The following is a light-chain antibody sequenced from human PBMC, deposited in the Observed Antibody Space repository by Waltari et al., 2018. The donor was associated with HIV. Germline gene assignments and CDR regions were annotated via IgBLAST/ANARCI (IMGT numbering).Light chain of an antibody. CDR2: LKRDGSH. CDR1: SGHTNYA. Sequence: QLVLTQSPSASASLGASVKLTCTLSSGHTNYAIAWHQQHPEKGPRYLMTLKRDGSHSKGDGIPDRFSGSSSGAERYLIISRLQSEDEADYYCQTWGTGIQVFGGGTKVTVL. J-gene: IGLJ3*02. V-gene: IGLV4-69*02. CDR3: QTWGTGIQV.